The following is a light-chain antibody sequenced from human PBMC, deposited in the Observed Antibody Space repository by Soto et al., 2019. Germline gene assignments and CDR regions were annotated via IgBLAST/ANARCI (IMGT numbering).Light chain of an antibody. Sequence: DIQMTQSPSTLSATVGDRVTITCRASQSISSWLAWYQQKPGKAPKLLIYKASSLESGVPSRFSGSGSGTEFTLTISSLEPEDFAVYYCQQRSNWITFGQGTRPEIK. J-gene: IGKJ5*01. CDR3: QQRSNWIT. CDR2: KAS. V-gene: IGKV1-5*03. CDR1: QSISSW.